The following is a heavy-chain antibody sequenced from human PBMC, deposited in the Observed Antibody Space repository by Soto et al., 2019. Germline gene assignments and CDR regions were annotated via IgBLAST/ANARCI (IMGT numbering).Heavy chain of an antibody. CDR2: IHPVDSDT. CDR1: GYRFTSFW. V-gene: IGHV5-51*01. CDR3: ARQHPDDAFDI. Sequence: EVQLVQSGAEVKKPGESLKISCKTSGYRFTSFWIGWVRQMPGKGLEYMGIIHPVDSDTRYNPSFQGRVTISAAKSNNTAYLQWTSLKASDTGVYYWARQHPDDAFDIWGQGTLVTVSS. J-gene: IGHJ3*02.